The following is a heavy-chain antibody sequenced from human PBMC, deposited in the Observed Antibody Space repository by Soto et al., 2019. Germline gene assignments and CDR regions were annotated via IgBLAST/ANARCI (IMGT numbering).Heavy chain of an antibody. J-gene: IGHJ4*02. CDR2: MNPNSGNT. CDR1: GYTFTSYD. D-gene: IGHD5-12*01. Sequence: QVQLVQSGAEVQKPGASVKVSCKASGYTFTSYDINWVRQATGQGLEWMGWMNPNSGNTGYAQKFQGRVTMTRNTSISTAYMELSSLRSEDTAVYYCARARVWWLRRGHYFDYWGQGTLVTVSS. V-gene: IGHV1-8*01. CDR3: ARARVWWLRRGHYFDY.